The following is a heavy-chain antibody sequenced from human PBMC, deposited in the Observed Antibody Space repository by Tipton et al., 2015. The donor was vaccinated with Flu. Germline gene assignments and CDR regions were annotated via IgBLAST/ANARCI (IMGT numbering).Heavy chain of an antibody. Sequence: QLVQSGGGLVQPGGSLRLSCAASGFSLSDFYMSWVRQAPGKGLEWISFISSSGIPIYYADSVKGRFTISRDSAENSLYLQMNSLRAEDTAVYYCSRDRTNGLRYFEAGMDVWRQGTTVTVSS. V-gene: IGHV3-11*01. CDR1: GFSLSDFY. J-gene: IGHJ6*02. D-gene: IGHD3-9*01. CDR3: SRDRTNGLRYFEAGMDV. CDR2: ISSSGIPI.